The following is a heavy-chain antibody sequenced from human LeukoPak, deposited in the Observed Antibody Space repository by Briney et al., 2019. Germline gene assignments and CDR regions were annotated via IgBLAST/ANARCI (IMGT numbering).Heavy chain of an antibody. J-gene: IGHJ4*02. D-gene: IGHD6-13*01. CDR3: AREWQGGIAAAGTRIEGDY. CDR2: IRQDGSEK. V-gene: IGHV3-7*01. Sequence: GGSLRLSCAASGFRVSGYWMTWVRQAPGKGLEWVANIRQDGSEKNYVDSVKGRFTISRDNAENSLFLQMNSLRVEDTAVYYCAREWQGGIAAAGTRIEGDYWGQGTLVAVSS. CDR1: GFRVSGYW.